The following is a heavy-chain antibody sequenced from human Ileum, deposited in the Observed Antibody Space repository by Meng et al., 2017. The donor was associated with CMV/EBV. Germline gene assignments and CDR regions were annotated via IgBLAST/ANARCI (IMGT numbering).Heavy chain of an antibody. CDR3: GRGVGSIDPRFDP. D-gene: IGHD1-26*01. Sequence: ASPYPFIDYSVNWVRQGPGQDLEKMGWNNPNSGNTDYAQKFQDSVTMTRDTSISTAYMDLSRLTSDDTAVYYCGRGVGSIDPRFDPWGQGTLVTVSS. J-gene: IGHJ5*02. CDR1: PYPFIDYS. CDR2: NNPNSGNT. V-gene: IGHV1-2*02.